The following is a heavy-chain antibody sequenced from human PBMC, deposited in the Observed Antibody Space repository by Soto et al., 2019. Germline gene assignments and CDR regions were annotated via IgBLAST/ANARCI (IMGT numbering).Heavy chain of an antibody. J-gene: IGHJ4*02. D-gene: IGHD6-13*01. CDR3: ARGGSSSWYLPFDY. V-gene: IGHV3-33*01. CDR1: GFTFSSYG. CDR2: IWYDGSNK. Sequence: QVQLVESGGGVVQPGRSLRLSCAASGFTFSSYGMHWVRQAPGKGLEWVAVIWYDGSNKYYADSVKGRFTISRDNSKNTLYLQMNRLRAEDTAVYYCARGGSSSWYLPFDYWGQGTLVTVSS.